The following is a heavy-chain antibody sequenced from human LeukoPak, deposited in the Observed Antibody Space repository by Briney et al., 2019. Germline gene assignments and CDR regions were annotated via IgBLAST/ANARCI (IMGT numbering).Heavy chain of an antibody. V-gene: IGHV3-30*04. CDR2: ISYDGSNK. CDR1: GFTFSSYA. D-gene: IGHD3-22*01. CDR3: ARGNYYDSSGYSGY. Sequence: PGGSLRLSCAASGFTFSSYAMHWVRQAPGKGLEWVAVISYDGSNKYYADSVKGRFTISRDNSKNTLYLQMNSLRAEDTAVYYCARGNYYDSSGYSGYWGQGTLVTVSS. J-gene: IGHJ4*02.